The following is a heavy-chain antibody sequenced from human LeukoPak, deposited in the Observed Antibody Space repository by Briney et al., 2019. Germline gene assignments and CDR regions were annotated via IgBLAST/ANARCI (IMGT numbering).Heavy chain of an antibody. CDR2: ISYDGSNK. CDR1: GFTFSSYA. Sequence: GGSLRLSCAASGFTFSSYAMHWVRQAPGKGLEWVAVISYDGSNKYYADSVKGRFTISRDNSKNTLYLQMYSLRAEDTAVYYCARSIAARRGYFDYWGQGTLVTVSS. V-gene: IGHV3-30-3*01. CDR3: ARSIAARRGYFDY. J-gene: IGHJ4*02. D-gene: IGHD6-6*01.